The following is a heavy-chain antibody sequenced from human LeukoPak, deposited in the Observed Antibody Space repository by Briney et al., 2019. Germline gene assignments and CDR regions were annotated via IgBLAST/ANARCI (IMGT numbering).Heavy chain of an antibody. Sequence: GSLRLSCAASGFTFSSYGMHWVRQAPGKGLEWVAVISYDGSNKYYADSVKGRFTISRDNSKNTLYLQMNSLRAEDTAVYYCAKPEEGAFDIWGQGTMVTVSS. CDR1: GFTFSSYG. CDR3: AKPEEGAFDI. J-gene: IGHJ3*02. V-gene: IGHV3-30*18. CDR2: ISYDGSNK.